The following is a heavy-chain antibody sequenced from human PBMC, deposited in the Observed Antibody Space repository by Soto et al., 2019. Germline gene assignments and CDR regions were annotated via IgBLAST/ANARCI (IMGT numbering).Heavy chain of an antibody. CDR2: ITPILAIP. J-gene: IGHJ5*02. V-gene: IGHV1-69*01. Sequence: QVQLVQSGAEVRKTGSSVKVSCKASGGTFSSYAINWVRQAPGQGLEWMGGITPILAIPNDAQKFQGRVTITGGESTCITYIALSSLRSEDTAVYYCPRVDLDFNGFDHWGQGTLFTVFS. CDR3: PRVDLDFNGFDH. D-gene: IGHD1-1*01. CDR1: GGTFSSYA.